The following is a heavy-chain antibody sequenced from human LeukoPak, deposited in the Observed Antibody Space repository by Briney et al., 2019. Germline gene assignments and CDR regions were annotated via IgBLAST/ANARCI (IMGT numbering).Heavy chain of an antibody. CDR2: IYTSGST. Sequence: KPSETLSLTCTVSGGSISSYYWSWIRQPPGKGLEWIGYIYTSGSTNYNPSLKSRVTISVDTSKNQFSLKLSSVTAADTAVYYCARQGVDGNFDYWGQGTLVTVSS. D-gene: IGHD2-15*01. V-gene: IGHV4-4*09. CDR1: GGSISSYY. J-gene: IGHJ4*02. CDR3: ARQGVDGNFDY.